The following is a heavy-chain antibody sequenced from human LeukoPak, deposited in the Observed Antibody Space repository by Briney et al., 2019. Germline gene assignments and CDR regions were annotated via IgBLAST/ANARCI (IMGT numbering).Heavy chain of an antibody. V-gene: IGHV4-34*01. J-gene: IGHJ5*02. D-gene: IGHD2-2*01. CDR3: VRLGVVGLDQNWFDP. Sequence: SQTLSLTCAVYGGSFSGYYWSWIRQPPGKGLEWIGEINHSGSTNYNPSLKSRVTMSVDTSKNQFSLRLTPVTAADTAVYYCVRLGVVGLDQNWFDPWGQGTLVSVSS. CDR1: GGSFSGYY. CDR2: INHSGST.